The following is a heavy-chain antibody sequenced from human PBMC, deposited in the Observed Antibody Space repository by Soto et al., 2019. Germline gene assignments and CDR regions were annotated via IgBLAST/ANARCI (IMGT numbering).Heavy chain of an antibody. Sequence: QVQLVQSGAEVKKPGSSGKVSCKASGGTFSSLTISWVRQAPGQGLEWMGGIIPIYGTANYAQKFQGRVTITADASTRTAYMELSSLRSEDTAVYYCAKDRRADWESYYYYAMDVWGQGTTVTVSS. V-gene: IGHV1-69*01. CDR3: AKDRRADWESYYYYAMDV. CDR1: GGTFSSLT. CDR2: IIPIYGTA. J-gene: IGHJ6*02. D-gene: IGHD1-26*01.